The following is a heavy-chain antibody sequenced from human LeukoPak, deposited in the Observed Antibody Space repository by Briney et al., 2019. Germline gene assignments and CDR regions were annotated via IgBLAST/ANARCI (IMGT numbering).Heavy chain of an antibody. Sequence: GGSLRLSCAASGFTLSSYSMNWVRQAPGKGLGWVSSSNSSTSYIYYADSVKGRFTISRDNAKNSLYLQMNSVRAEDTALYYCARDSRTGYYDSSGYYHAIDYWGQGTLVTVSS. D-gene: IGHD3-22*01. CDR3: ARDSRTGYYDSSGYYHAIDY. CDR2: SNSSTSYI. CDR1: GFTLSSYS. J-gene: IGHJ4*02. V-gene: IGHV3-21*01.